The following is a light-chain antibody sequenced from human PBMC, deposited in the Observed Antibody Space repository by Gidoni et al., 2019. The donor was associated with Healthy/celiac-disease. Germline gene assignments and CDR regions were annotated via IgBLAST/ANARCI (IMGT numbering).Light chain of an antibody. CDR1: QSISSY. J-gene: IGKJ2*01. V-gene: IGKV1-39*01. CDR3: QQSYSTTGYT. Sequence: DIQMTQSPSSLSASVGDRVTITCRASQSISSYLNWYQQKPGKAPKLLIYAASSLQSGVPSRLSGSGSGTEFTLTISSLQPEDFATYYWQQSYSTTGYTFGQGTKLEIK. CDR2: AAS.